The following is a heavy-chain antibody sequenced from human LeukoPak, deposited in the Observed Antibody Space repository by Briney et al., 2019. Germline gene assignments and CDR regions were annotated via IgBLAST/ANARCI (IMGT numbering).Heavy chain of an antibody. D-gene: IGHD4-17*01. CDR3: ARDKRYSTVTGNWFDP. V-gene: IGHV4-34*01. CDR2: INHSGST. Sequence: SETLSLTCAVYGGSFSGYYWSWIRQPPGKGLEWIGEINHSGSTNYNPSLKSRVTTSVDTSKNQFSLKLSSVTAADTAVYYCARDKRYSTVTGNWFDPWGQGTLVTVSS. CDR1: GGSFSGYY. J-gene: IGHJ5*02.